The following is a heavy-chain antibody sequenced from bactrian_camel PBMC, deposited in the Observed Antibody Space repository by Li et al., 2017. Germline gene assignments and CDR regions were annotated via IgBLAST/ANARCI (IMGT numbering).Heavy chain of an antibody. Sequence: HVQLVESGGGLVQPGGSLRLSCAASGFTFSTYWMYWVRQAPGKGLEWVSTINHSGGTTYYPDSVKGRFTISRDNAKNTVYLQMNSLKPEDTATYYCAAGQGVGWCLDVIRVGAEADFDYWGHGTQVTVS. D-gene: IGHD5*01. J-gene: IGHJ6*01. CDR1: GFTFSTYW. CDR2: INHSGGTT. V-gene: IGHV3S1*01. CDR3: AAGQGVGWCLDVIRVGAEADFDY.